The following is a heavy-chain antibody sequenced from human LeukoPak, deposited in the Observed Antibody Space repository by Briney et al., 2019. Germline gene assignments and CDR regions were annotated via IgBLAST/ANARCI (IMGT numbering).Heavy chain of an antibody. CDR1: GFTFRSHW. V-gene: IGHV3-23*01. Sequence: GGSLRLSCEGSGFTFRSHWMSWVRQAPGKGLEWVSAISGSGGSTYYADSVKGRFTISRDNSKNTLYLQMNSLRAEDTAVYYCAKTALLWFGELLWGPKDDYGMDVWGQGTTVTVSS. CDR2: ISGSGGST. D-gene: IGHD3-10*01. CDR3: AKTALLWFGELLWGPKDDYGMDV. J-gene: IGHJ6*02.